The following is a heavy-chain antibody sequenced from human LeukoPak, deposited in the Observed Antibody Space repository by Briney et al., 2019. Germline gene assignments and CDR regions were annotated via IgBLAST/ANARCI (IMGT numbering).Heavy chain of an antibody. Sequence: SETLSLTCTVSGGSISSYYWSWIRQPAGKGLEWIGRIYTSGSTNYNPSLKSRVTMSVDTSKNQFSLKLSSVTAADTAVYYCARQQLWFGGSGWYFDLWGRGTLVTVSS. CDR2: IYTSGST. V-gene: IGHV4-4*07. D-gene: IGHD3-10*01. J-gene: IGHJ2*01. CDR3: ARQQLWFGGSGWYFDL. CDR1: GGSISSYY.